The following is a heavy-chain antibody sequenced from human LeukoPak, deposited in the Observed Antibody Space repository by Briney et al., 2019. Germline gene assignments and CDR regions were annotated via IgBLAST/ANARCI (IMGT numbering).Heavy chain of an antibody. V-gene: IGHV4-34*01. J-gene: IGHJ4*02. CDR3: ARLQRDRYFGY. CDR2: INHSGST. D-gene: IGHD5-24*01. Sequence: SETLSLTCAVYGGSFSGYYWSWIRQPPGKGLEWIGEINHSGSTNYNPSLKSRVTISVDTSKNQFSLKLSSVTAADTAVYYCARLQRDRYFGYWGLGTLVTVSS. CDR1: GGSFSGYY.